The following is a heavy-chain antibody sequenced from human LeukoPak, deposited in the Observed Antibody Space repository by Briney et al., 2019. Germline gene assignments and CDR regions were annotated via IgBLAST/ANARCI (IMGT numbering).Heavy chain of an antibody. CDR1: GFTFSSYA. V-gene: IGHV3-23*01. Sequence: GGSLRLSCAVSGFTFSSYAMSWVRLAPGKGLEWVSGISGSGGSTYYADSVKGRFTISRDNSKNTLYLQMNSLRAEDTAVYYCAKMGGYTYGYDWYFDLWGRGTLVTVSS. J-gene: IGHJ2*01. CDR2: ISGSGGST. D-gene: IGHD5-18*01. CDR3: AKMGGYTYGYDWYFDL.